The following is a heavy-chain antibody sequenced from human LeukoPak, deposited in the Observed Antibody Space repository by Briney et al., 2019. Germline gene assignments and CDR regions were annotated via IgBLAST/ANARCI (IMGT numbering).Heavy chain of an antibody. CDR1: GLTFSDSA. V-gene: IGHV3-73*01. J-gene: IGHJ5*02. D-gene: IGHD1-14*01. CDR2: IRSIVSSYAT. CDR3: ANRRDQHH. Sequence: GPSLRLSCAPSGLTFSDSAMHWVRPASGKGLEWVGRIRSIVSSYATAYAASVEGRLIIPTDDSQNTVYLQINRLKTDDTAVYYRANRRDQHHWGQGNLVTVSS.